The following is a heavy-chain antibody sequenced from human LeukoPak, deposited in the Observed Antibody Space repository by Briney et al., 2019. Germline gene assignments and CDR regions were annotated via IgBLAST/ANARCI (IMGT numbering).Heavy chain of an antibody. D-gene: IGHD3-10*01. CDR2: IYHSGST. CDR1: GYSISSDYY. CDR3: AREANYYGSGSYFEGTFDY. Sequence: SETLSLTCTVSGYSISSDYYWGWIRQPPGKGLEWIGSIYHSGSTYYNPSLKSHVTISVDTSKNQFSLRLNSVTAADTAVYYCAREANYYGSGSYFEGTFDYWGQGSLVTVSS. V-gene: IGHV4-38-2*02. J-gene: IGHJ4*02.